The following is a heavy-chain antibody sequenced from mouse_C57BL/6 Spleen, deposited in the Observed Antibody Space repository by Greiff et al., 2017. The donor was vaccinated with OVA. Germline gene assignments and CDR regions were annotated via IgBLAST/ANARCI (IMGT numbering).Heavy chain of an antibody. CDR3: ARPFITTVVAKDAMDY. V-gene: IGHV1-9*01. J-gene: IGHJ4*01. D-gene: IGHD1-1*01. CDR1: GYTFTGYW. Sequence: VQLVESGAELMKPGASVKLSCKATGYTFTGYWIEWVKQRPGHGLEWIGEILPGSGSTNYNEKFKGKATFTADTSSNTAYMQLSSLTTEDSAIYYCARPFITTVVAKDAMDYWGQGTSVTVSS. CDR2: ILPGSGST.